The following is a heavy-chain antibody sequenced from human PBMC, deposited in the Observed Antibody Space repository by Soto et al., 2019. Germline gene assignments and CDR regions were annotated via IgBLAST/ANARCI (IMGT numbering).Heavy chain of an antibody. D-gene: IGHD2-15*01. V-gene: IGHV3-30-3*01. J-gene: IGHJ4*02. CDR2: ISYDGCNK. CDR1: GFTFSSYA. Sequence: QVQLVESGGGVVQPGRYLIISCAASGFTFSSYAMHWFRQAPGKGLEWLAVISYDGCNKYYADSVKGRFTISRDNSKNTLYLQMNSLRAEDTAVYYCARVTNSVVVVAAIDYWGQGTLVTVSS. CDR3: ARVTNSVVVVAAIDY.